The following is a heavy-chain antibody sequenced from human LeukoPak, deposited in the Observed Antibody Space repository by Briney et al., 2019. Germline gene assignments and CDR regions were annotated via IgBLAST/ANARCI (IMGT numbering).Heavy chain of an antibody. CDR1: GGSISGYY. V-gene: IGHV4-59*01. D-gene: IGHD5-18*01. J-gene: IGHJ4*02. CDR3: ARGALDTKTRFDY. Sequence: SETLSLTCTVSGGSISGYYWSWIRQPPGKGLEWIGYIHYSGSTKYNPSLKSRVTISVDASKNQFSLRLSSLTAADTAVYYCARGALDTKTRFDYWGQGTLVTVSS. CDR2: IHYSGST.